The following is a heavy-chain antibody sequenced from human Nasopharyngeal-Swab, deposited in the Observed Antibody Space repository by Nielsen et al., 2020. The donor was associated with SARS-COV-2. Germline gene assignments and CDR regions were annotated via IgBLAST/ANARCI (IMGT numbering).Heavy chain of an antibody. CDR2: INPGGGSA. D-gene: IGHD2-15*01. CDR3: ARGGDPREVVAATDCFDP. J-gene: IGHJ5*02. CDR1: GGTFSSCA. Sequence: ASVKVSCKASGGTFSSCAINWVRQAPGQGLEWMGIINPGGGSARYSQNFQGRVTMTRDTSTSTVYMELSSLRSEDTAVYYCARGGDPREVVAATDCFDPWGQGTLVTVSS. V-gene: IGHV1-46*01.